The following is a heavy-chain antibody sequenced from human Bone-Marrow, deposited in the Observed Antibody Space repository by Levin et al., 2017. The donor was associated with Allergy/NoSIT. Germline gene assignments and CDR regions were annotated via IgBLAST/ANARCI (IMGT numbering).Heavy chain of an antibody. CDR1: GFTFSTYG. Sequence: PGGSLRLSCAASGFTFSTYGMHWVRQAPGKGLEWVAIIWYDGSNKFYADSVKGRFTISRDNSKNTLYLQMNSLRVEDTAVYFCARYFGREQLVPYYYYGPDVWGQGTTVTVSS. V-gene: IGHV3-33*01. CDR2: IWYDGSNK. J-gene: IGHJ6*02. CDR3: ARYFGREQLVPYYYYGPDV. D-gene: IGHD6-13*01.